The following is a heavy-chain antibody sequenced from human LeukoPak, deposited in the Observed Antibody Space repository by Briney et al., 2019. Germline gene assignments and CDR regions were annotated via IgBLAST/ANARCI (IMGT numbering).Heavy chain of an antibody. CDR1: GGSISSYY. CDR3: ARSGYYYDSSGYYYGAFDI. J-gene: IGHJ3*02. V-gene: IGHV4-4*07. D-gene: IGHD3-22*01. CDR2: IYTSGST. Sequence: SETLSLTWTVSGGSISSYYWSWIRQPAGKGLEWIGRIYTSGSTNYNPSLKSRVTMSVDTSKNQFSLKLSSVTAADTAVYYCARSGYYYDSSGYYYGAFDIWGQGTMVTVSS.